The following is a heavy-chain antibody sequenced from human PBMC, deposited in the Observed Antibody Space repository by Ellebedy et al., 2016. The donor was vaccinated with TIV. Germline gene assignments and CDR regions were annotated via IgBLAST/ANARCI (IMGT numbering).Heavy chain of an antibody. CDR1: GFTFSSYS. D-gene: IGHD1-26*01. J-gene: IGHJ4*02. CDR2: ISSSRSTI. Sequence: PGGSLSLSCAASGFTFSSYSMNWVRQAPGKGLEWVSYISSSRSTIYYADSVKGRFTISRDNAKNSLYLQMNSLRDKDTAVYYCARGGGATAILYYWGQGTLVTVSS. CDR3: ARGGGATAILYY. V-gene: IGHV3-48*02.